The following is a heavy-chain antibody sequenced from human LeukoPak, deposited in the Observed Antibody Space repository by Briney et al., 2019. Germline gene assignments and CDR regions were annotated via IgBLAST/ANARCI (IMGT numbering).Heavy chain of an antibody. V-gene: IGHV4-59*08. J-gene: IGHJ6*03. CDR1: GGSISSYY. CDR3: ARGGLRGYYYYYYMDV. CDR2: IYYSGST. Sequence: SATLSLTCTVSGGSISSYYWSWIRQPPGKGLEWIGYIYYSGSTNYNPSLKSLVTISVDTSKNQFSLKLSSVTAADTAVYYCARGGLRGYYYYYYMDVWGKGTTVTISS. D-gene: IGHD4-17*01.